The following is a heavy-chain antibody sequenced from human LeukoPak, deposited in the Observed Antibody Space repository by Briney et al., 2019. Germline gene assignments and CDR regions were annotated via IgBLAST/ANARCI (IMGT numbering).Heavy chain of an antibody. CDR3: ARDGTLLRTTRDYYYYYGMDV. Sequence: PGRSLRLSCAASGFTFSSYAMHWVRQAPGKGLEWVAVISYDGSNKYYADSVKGRFTISRDNSKNTLYLQMNSLRAEDTAVYYCARDGTLLRTTRDYYYYYGMDVWGQGTTVTVSS. J-gene: IGHJ6*02. CDR2: ISYDGSNK. CDR1: GFTFSSYA. D-gene: IGHD1-14*01. V-gene: IGHV3-30*04.